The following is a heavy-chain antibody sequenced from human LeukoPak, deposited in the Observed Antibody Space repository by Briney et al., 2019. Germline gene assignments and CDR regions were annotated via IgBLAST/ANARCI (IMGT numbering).Heavy chain of an antibody. D-gene: IGHD5-12*01. V-gene: IGHV3-64*01. CDR3: ARAVGGGYDYVFDY. Sequence: GGSLRLSRAASGFTFSSYAMHWVRQAPGKGLEYVSAISSNGGSTYYANSVKGRFTISRDNSKNTLYLQMGSLRAEDMAVYYCARAVGGGYDYVFDYWGQGTLVTVSS. CDR1: GFTFSSYA. CDR2: ISSNGGST. J-gene: IGHJ4*02.